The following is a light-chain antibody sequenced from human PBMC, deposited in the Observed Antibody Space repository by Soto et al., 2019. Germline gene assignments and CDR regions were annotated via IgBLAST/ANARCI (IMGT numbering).Light chain of an antibody. CDR2: WAS. CDR1: QSVLYSSNNKNY. Sequence: DIVMTQSPDSLAVSLGERATINCKSSQSVLYSSNNKNYLVWYQQKPGQPPKLLIYWASTRESGVSDRFSGSGSGTDFTLTISSRQAEDVAVYYCQQYYSTPWTFGQGTKVEIK. CDR3: QQYYSTPWT. J-gene: IGKJ1*01. V-gene: IGKV4-1*01.